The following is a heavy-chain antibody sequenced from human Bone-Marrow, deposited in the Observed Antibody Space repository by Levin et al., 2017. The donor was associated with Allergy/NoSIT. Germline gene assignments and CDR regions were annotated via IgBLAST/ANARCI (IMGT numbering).Heavy chain of an antibody. CDR2: ITSRATTSV. Sequence: TTGGSLRLSCVASGFTFSDYYMSWIRQAPGKGLEWLSLITSRATTSVLYADSVKGRFTVSRDNAKNSLYLEMSNLRPDDTAVYYCAGGITIAAAGFYFDYWGQGSLVTVSS. J-gene: IGHJ4*02. CDR3: AGGITIAAAGFYFDY. CDR1: GFTFSDYY. V-gene: IGHV3-11*01. D-gene: IGHD6-25*01.